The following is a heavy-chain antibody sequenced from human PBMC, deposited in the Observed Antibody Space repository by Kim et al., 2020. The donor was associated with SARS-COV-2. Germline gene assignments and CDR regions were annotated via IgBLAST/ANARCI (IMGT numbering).Heavy chain of an antibody. J-gene: IGHJ4*01. CDR3: AITPRSDSTAYF. CDR1: GDTLTRYG. Sequence: ASVKVSCKASGDTLTRYGVSWVRQAPGQGLEWMGWINGYSGKTKYAQKFQGRVTMTADTFASTAYMHLRSLRSDDTANYYCAITPRSDSTAYF. V-gene: IGHV1-18*01. CDR2: INGYSGKT. D-gene: IGHD2-21*02.